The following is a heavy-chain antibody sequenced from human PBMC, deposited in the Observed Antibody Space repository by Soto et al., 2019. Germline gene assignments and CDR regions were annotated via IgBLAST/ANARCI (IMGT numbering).Heavy chain of an antibody. CDR2: IKQDGSEK. Sequence: GGSLRLSCAASGFTFSSYWMSWVRQAPGKGLEWVANIKQDGSEKYYVDSVKGRFTISRDNAKNSLYLQMNSLRAEDTAVYYCARAYYDILTVRGAIDYWGQGTLVTVSS. CDR1: GFTFSSYW. V-gene: IGHV3-7*01. D-gene: IGHD3-9*01. CDR3: ARAYYDILTVRGAIDY. J-gene: IGHJ4*02.